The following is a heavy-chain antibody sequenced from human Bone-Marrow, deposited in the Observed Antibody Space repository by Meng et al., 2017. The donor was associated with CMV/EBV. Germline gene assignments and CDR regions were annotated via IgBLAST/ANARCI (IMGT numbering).Heavy chain of an antibody. V-gene: IGHV1-8*02. Sequence: ASVKVSCKASGYTSTSYGISWVRQAPGQGLEWMGWMNANSGNTGYAQKFQGRVSMTRDTSTRTAHMELRSLRSEDTAVYYCARTQIAVEAGGTKTKYYYYGLDVWGQGTTVTVSS. CDR2: MNANSGNT. CDR3: ARTQIAVEAGGTKTKYYYYGLDV. J-gene: IGHJ6*02. CDR1: GYTSTSYG. D-gene: IGHD1/OR15-1a*01.